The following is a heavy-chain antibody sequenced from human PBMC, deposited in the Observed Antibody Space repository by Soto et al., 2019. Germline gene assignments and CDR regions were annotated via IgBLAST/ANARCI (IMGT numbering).Heavy chain of an antibody. CDR2: INPNSGGT. CDR3: ARSFAGFRVYDSSGHDPFDI. Sequence: GASVKVSCKASGYTFTGYYMHWVRQAPGQGLEWMGWINPNSGGTNHAQKFQGRVTMTRDTSISTAYMELSRLRSDDTAVYYCARSFAGFRVYDSSGHDPFDIWGQGTMVTVSS. D-gene: IGHD3-22*01. V-gene: IGHV1-2*02. CDR1: GYTFTGYY. J-gene: IGHJ3*02.